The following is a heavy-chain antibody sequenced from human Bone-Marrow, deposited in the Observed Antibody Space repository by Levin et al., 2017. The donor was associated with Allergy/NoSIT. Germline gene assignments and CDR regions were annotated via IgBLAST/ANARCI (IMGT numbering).Heavy chain of an antibody. CDR1: GFTFSSFA. D-gene: IGHD6-19*01. Sequence: TSETLSLTCAASGFTFSSFAMTWVRQAPGKGLEWVSAISGSGRNTYFADSVKGRCTISRDNSKNTLSLQMVSLGAEDTAVYYCAKGWASGWSRSFNYFSHWGQGTLVTVSS. CDR3: AKGWASGWSRSFNYFSH. J-gene: IGHJ4*02. V-gene: IGHV3-23*01. CDR2: ISGSGRNT.